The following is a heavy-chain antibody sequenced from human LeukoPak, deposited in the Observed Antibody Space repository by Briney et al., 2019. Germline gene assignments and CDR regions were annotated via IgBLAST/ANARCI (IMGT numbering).Heavy chain of an antibody. CDR3: ARDGRALYYYFYYMDV. CDR1: GFTFSNYA. Sequence: SGGSLRLSCTASGFTFSNYAMHWVRQAPGKGLEWVTVISYDGSNKYYADSVKGRFTISRDNSKNTLFLQMNSLRAEDTAVYYCARDGRALYYYFYYMDVWGKGTTVTVSS. CDR2: ISYDGSNK. V-gene: IGHV3-30*04. J-gene: IGHJ6*03.